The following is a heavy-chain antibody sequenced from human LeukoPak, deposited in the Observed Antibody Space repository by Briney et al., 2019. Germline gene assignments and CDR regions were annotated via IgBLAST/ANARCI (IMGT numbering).Heavy chain of an antibody. D-gene: IGHD3-22*01. Sequence: PGGSLRLSCAASGLTFSCCAMHWVRQAPGKGLEWVAVISYDGSNKYYADSVKGRFTISRDNSKNTLYLQMNSLRAEDTAVYYCASGRWLPLFDIRGQGTMVTVSS. J-gene: IGHJ3*02. CDR3: ASGRWLPLFDI. CDR1: GLTFSCCA. V-gene: IGHV3-30-3*02. CDR2: ISYDGSNK.